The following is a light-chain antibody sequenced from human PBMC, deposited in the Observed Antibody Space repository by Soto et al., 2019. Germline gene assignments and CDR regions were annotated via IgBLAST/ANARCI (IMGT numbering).Light chain of an antibody. J-gene: IGLJ1*01. CDR3: CSYAGSYTYV. Sequence: QSALTQPRSVSGSPGQSVTISCTGASSDVGGYNYISWYHQHPGKAPKLMIYDVSKRPSGVPDRFSGSKSGNTASLTISGLQDEDEADYYCCSYAGSYTYVFGTGTKLTVL. CDR2: DVS. CDR1: SSDVGGYNY. V-gene: IGLV2-11*01.